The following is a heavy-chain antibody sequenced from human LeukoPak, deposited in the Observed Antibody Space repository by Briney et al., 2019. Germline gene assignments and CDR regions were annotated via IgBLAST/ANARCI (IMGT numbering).Heavy chain of an antibody. J-gene: IGHJ5*02. Sequence: GASVKVSCKASGYTFTSYGISWVRQAPGQGLEWMGWVSAYNGNTNYAQKLQGRVTMTTDTSTSTAYMELRSLRSDDTAVYYCAVARYSINWFDPWGQGTLVTVSS. CDR1: GYTFTSYG. CDR2: VSAYNGNT. CDR3: AVARYSINWFDP. D-gene: IGHD6-13*01. V-gene: IGHV1-18*01.